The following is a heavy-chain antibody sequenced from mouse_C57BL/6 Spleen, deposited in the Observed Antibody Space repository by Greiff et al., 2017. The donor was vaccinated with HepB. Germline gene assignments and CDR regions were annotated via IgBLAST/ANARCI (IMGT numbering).Heavy chain of an antibody. CDR2: IYPRDGST. J-gene: IGHJ4*01. V-gene: IGHV1-85*01. D-gene: IGHD1-1*01. Sequence: VQLQQSGPELVKPGASVKLSCKASGYTFTSYDINWVKQRPGQGLEWIGWIYPRDGSTKYNEKFKGKATLTVDTSSSTAYMELRSLTSEDSAVYFCERRDGSSPYYYAMDYWGQGTSVTVSS. CDR3: ERRDGSSPYYYAMDY. CDR1: GYTFTSYD.